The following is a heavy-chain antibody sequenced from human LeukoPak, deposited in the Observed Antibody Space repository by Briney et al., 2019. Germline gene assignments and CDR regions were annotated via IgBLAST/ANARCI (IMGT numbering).Heavy chain of an antibody. D-gene: IGHD6-19*01. CDR3: ARFSGFSSGWYMDY. CDR1: GFTFSDSY. J-gene: IGHJ4*02. V-gene: IGHV3-11*04. Sequence: GGSLRLSCAASGFTFSDSYMSWIRQAPGKGLEWLSYISGSGSDISYADSVKGRFTISRDNAKNSLYLQMNSLRAEDTAVYYCARFSGFSSGWYMDYWGQGTLVTVSS. CDR2: ISGSGSDI.